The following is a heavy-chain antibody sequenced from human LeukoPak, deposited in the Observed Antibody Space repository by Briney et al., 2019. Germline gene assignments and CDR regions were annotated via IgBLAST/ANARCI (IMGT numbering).Heavy chain of an antibody. Sequence: ASVKVSCKASCYTFTSYGISWVRQAPGQGLEWMGWISAYNGNTNYAQKLQGRVTMTTDTSTSTAYMELRSLRSDDTAVYYCARKSGGTYHYYFDYWGQGTLVTVSS. J-gene: IGHJ4*02. CDR2: ISAYNGNT. V-gene: IGHV1-18*01. CDR1: CYTFTSYG. D-gene: IGHD1-26*01. CDR3: ARKSGGTYHYYFDY.